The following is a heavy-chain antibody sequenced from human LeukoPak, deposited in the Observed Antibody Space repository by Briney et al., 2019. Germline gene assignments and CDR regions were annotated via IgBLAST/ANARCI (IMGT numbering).Heavy chain of an antibody. CDR3: ASIGYCSSTRCYGGDY. J-gene: IGHJ4*02. V-gene: IGHV4-38-2*02. CDR2: IYHSGSA. CDR1: GYSISSGYY. Sequence: SETLSLTCTVSGYSISSGYYWGWIRQPPGKGLEWIGSIYHSGSAYYNPSLKSRVTISVDTSKNQFSLKLSSVTAADTAVYYCASIGYCSSTRCYGGDYWGQGTLVIVSS. D-gene: IGHD2-2*01.